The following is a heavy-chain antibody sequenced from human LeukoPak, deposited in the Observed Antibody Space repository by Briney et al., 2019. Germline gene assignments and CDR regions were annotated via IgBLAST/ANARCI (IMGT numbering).Heavy chain of an antibody. CDR2: IWYDGSNK. Sequence: GGSLRLSCAASGFTFSSYGMHWVRQAPGKGLEWVAVIWYDGSNKYYAGSVKGRFTISRDNSKNSLYLQMNSLRAEDTAVYYCARDQEWEPNWLDPWGQGTLVTVSS. CDR3: ARDQEWEPNWLDP. CDR1: GFTFSSYG. V-gene: IGHV3-33*01. J-gene: IGHJ5*02. D-gene: IGHD1-26*01.